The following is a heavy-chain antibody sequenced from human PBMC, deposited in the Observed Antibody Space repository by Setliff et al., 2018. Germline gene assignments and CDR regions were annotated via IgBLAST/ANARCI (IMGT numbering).Heavy chain of an antibody. Sequence: GESLKISCKASGYSFNTQWITWVRQKPGKGLEWIGRIDPNDSYTKYSPSFEGHVTMSADKSTRTAFLQWNSLRAEDTAIYYCLKGGWGATFHSWGQGTLVTVSS. CDR3: LKGGWGATFHS. D-gene: IGHD1-26*01. CDR2: IDPNDSYT. CDR1: GYSFNTQW. V-gene: IGHV5-10-1*01. J-gene: IGHJ5*01.